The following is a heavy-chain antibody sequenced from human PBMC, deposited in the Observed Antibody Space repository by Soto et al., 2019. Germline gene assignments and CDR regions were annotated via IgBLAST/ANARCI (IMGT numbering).Heavy chain of an antibody. D-gene: IGHD3-10*01. V-gene: IGHV4-34*01. J-gene: IGHJ6*02. CDR1: GGSFSGYY. CDR3: ARLVRGISDYYGMDV. Sequence: SETLSLTCAVYGGSFSGYYWSWIRQPPGKGLEWIGEINHSGGSTYNPSLKSRVTISIDESKNQFSLKLSPVTAADTAIYYCARLVRGISDYYGMDVWGQGTTVTVS. CDR2: INHSGGS.